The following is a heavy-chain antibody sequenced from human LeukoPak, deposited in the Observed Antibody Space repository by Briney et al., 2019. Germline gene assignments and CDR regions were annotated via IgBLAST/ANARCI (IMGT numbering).Heavy chain of an antibody. J-gene: IGHJ5*02. V-gene: IGHV5-51*01. Sequence: GESLKISCKGSGYSFTSYWIGWVRQMPGKGLGWMGIIYPGDSDTRYSPSFQGQVTISADKSISTAYLQWSSLKASDTAMYYCARLSGNWNYGSSTWFDPWGQGTLVTVSS. D-gene: IGHD1-7*01. CDR3: ARLSGNWNYGSSTWFDP. CDR1: GYSFTSYW. CDR2: IYPGDSDT.